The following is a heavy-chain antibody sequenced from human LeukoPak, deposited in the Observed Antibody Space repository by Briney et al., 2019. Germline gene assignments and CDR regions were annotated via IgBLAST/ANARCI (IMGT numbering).Heavy chain of an antibody. D-gene: IGHD4-17*01. J-gene: IGHJ5*02. CDR3: ARAGDYGDYLNWFDP. V-gene: IGHV4-30-4*01. CDR2: IYYSGST. CDR1: GGSISSGDYY. Sequence: SETLSLTCTVSGGSISSGDYYWSWIRQPPGKGLEWIGYIYYSGSTYYNPSLKSRVTISVDTSKNQFSLKLSSVTAADTAVYYCARAGDYGDYLNWFDPWGQGTPVTVSS.